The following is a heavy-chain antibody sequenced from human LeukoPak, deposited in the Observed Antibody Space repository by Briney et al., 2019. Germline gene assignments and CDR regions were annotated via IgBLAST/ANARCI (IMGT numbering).Heavy chain of an antibody. D-gene: IGHD1-26*01. J-gene: IGHJ4*02. CDR1: GFTFSSSG. Sequence: QPGGSLRLSCAASGFTFSSSGMHWVRQAPGKGLEWVAYVRFDGSIKDYAHSVQGRFSISRDNSGNTVYLNMNSLRPEDTGVYFCAKDRQYGRGYYVPWDKWGQGTLVTVSS. V-gene: IGHV3-30*02. CDR3: AKDRQYGRGYYVPWDK. CDR2: VRFDGSIK.